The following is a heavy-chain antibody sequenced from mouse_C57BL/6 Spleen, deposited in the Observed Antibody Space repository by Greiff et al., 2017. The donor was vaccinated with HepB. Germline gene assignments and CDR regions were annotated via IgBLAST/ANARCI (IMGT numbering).Heavy chain of an antibody. D-gene: IGHD2-4*01. V-gene: IGHV1-64*01. CDR1: GYTFTSYW. J-gene: IGHJ3*01. CDR2: IHPNSGST. Sequence: QVQLQQSGAELVKPGASVKLSCKASGYTFTSYWMHWVKQRPGQGLEWIGMIHPNSGSTNYNEKFKSKATLTVDKYSSTAYRQLSSLTSEDSAVYYCARRIYYDYDWFAYWGQGTLVTVSA. CDR3: ARRIYYDYDWFAY.